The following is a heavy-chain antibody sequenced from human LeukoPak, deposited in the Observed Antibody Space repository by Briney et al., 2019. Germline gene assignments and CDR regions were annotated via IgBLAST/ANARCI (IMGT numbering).Heavy chain of an antibody. CDR1: GGSFSGYY. D-gene: IGHD3-10*01. CDR3: ARRPMVRRRYDY. V-gene: IGHV4-34*01. CDR2: INHSGST. J-gene: IGHJ4*02. Sequence: SETLSLTCAVYGGSFSGYYWSWTRQPPGKGLEWIGEINHSGSTNYNPSLKSRVTISVDTSKNQFSLKLSSVTAADTAAYYCARRPMVRRRYDYWGQGTLVTVSS.